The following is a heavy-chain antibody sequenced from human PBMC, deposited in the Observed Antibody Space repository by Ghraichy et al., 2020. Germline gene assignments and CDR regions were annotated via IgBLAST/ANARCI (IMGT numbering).Heavy chain of an antibody. CDR2: IWYDGSNK. J-gene: IGHJ6*02. Sequence: GESLRLSCAASGFTFSSYGMHWVRQAPGKGLEWVAVIWYDGSNKYYADSVKGRFTISRDNSKNTLYLQMNSLRAEDTAVYYCARRYCGGDCYNYYYYGMDVWGQGTTVTVSS. D-gene: IGHD2-21*02. V-gene: IGHV3-33*01. CDR1: GFTFSSYG. CDR3: ARRYCGGDCYNYYYYGMDV.